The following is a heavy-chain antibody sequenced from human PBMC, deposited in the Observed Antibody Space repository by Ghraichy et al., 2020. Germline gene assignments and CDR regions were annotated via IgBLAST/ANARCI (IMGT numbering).Heavy chain of an antibody. V-gene: IGHV3-21*01. CDR2: ISSSSSYI. J-gene: IGHJ3*02. D-gene: IGHD6-19*01. CDR1: GFTFSSYS. Sequence: GGSLRLSCAASGFTFSSYSMNWVRQAPGKVLEWVSSISSSSSYIYYADSVKGRFTISRDNAKNSLYLQMNSLRAEDTAVYYCARDPGGGWLAIENAFDIWGQGTMVTVSS. CDR3: ARDPGGGWLAIENAFDI.